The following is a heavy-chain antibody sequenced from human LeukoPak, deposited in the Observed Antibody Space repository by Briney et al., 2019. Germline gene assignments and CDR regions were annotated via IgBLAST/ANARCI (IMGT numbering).Heavy chain of an antibody. D-gene: IGHD6-13*01. J-gene: IGHJ4*02. V-gene: IGHV3-7*03. CDR2: IKQDGSEK. CDR3: AREGYSDTQFDY. CDR1: GNYW. Sequence: GGSLRLSCAASGNYWMHWVRQAPGKGLEWVANIKQDGSEKYYVDSVKGRFTISRDNAKNSLYLQMNSLRAEDTAVYYCAREGYSDTQFDYWGQGTLVTVSS.